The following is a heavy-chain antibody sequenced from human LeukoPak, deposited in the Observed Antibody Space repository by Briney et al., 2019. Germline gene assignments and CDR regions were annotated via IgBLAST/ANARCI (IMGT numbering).Heavy chain of an antibody. V-gene: IGHV4-4*02. D-gene: IGHD7-27*01. CDR1: GDSISSSNW. CDR3: ARDSGEAADY. Sequence: SETLSLTCAVSGDSISSSNWWSWVRQPPEKGLEWIGEIYHSGSTNYNPSLKSRVIISVDTSKNQFSLKLSSVTAADTAVYYCARDSGEAADYWGQGTLVTVSS. J-gene: IGHJ4*02. CDR2: IYHSGST.